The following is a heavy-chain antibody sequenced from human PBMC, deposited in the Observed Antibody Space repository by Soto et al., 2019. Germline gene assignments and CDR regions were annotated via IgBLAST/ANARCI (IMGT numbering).Heavy chain of an antibody. CDR2: ISGSGGST. Sequence: EVQLLESGGGLVQPGGSLRLSCAASGFTFSSYAMSWVRQAPGKGLEWVSAISGSGGSTYYADSVKGRFTISRDNSKNTLYLQMNSLRAEDTAVYYCAKDQSRDGYNFDYYGMGVWGQGTTVTVSS. V-gene: IGHV3-23*01. CDR3: AKDQSRDGYNFDYYGMGV. J-gene: IGHJ6*02. D-gene: IGHD5-12*01. CDR1: GFTFSSYA.